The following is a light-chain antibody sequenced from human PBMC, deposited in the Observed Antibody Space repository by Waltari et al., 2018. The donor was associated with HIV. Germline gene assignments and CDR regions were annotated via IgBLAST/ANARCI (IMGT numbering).Light chain of an antibody. Sequence: SYELTQPPSVSVSPGQTASITCSGDQLAAKFVCWYQQRQGQSPVLCMYKDTRRPSGIPERFSGSNSGNTATLTITGTQSMDEADYYCQAWDRSVVFGGGTKLTVL. J-gene: IGLJ2*01. CDR2: KDT. V-gene: IGLV3-1*01. CDR1: QLAAKF. CDR3: QAWDRSVV.